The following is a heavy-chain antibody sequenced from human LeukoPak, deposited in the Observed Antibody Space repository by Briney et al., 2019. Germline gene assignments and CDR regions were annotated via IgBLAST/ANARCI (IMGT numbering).Heavy chain of an antibody. D-gene: IGHD5-18*01. CDR2: IYYSGST. J-gene: IGHJ4*02. CDR1: GVSISSYY. Sequence: PSETLSLTCTVSGVSISSYYWGWIRQPPGKGLEWVGYIYYSGSTNYNPSLKSRVTISVDTSKNQFSLKLSSVTAADTAVYYCARARVYSYGLSYPKLFDYWGQGTLVTVSS. CDR3: ARARVYSYGLSYPKLFDY. V-gene: IGHV4-59*01.